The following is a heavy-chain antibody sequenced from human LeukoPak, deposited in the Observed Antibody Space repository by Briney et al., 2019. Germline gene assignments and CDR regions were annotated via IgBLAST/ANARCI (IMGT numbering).Heavy chain of an antibody. CDR1: GGTFSSYA. D-gene: IGHD2-2*02. V-gene: IGHV1-69*04. CDR2: IIPIFGIA. Sequence: SVKVSCKASGGTFSSYAISWVRQASGQGLEWMGRIIPIFGIANYAQKFQGRVTITADKSTSTAYMELSSLRSEDTAVYYCASSYCSSTSCYMGGGGTYYFDYWGQGTLVTVSS. J-gene: IGHJ4*02. CDR3: ASSYCSSTSCYMGGGGTYYFDY.